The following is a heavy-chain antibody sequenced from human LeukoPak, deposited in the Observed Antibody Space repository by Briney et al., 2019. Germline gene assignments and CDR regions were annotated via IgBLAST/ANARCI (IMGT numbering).Heavy chain of an antibody. CDR2: MNPNSGNT. Sequence: GASVTVSCKASGYTFTSYGISWVRQAPGQGLEWMGWMNPNSGNTGYAQKFQGRVTITRNTSISTAYMELSSLRSEDTAVYYCARDYSNYGGYWFDPWGQGTLVTVSS. V-gene: IGHV1-8*03. D-gene: IGHD4-11*01. CDR3: ARDYSNYGGYWFDP. J-gene: IGHJ5*02. CDR1: GYTFTSYG.